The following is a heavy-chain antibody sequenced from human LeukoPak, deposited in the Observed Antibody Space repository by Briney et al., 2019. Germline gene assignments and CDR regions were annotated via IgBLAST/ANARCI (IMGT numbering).Heavy chain of an antibody. CDR1: GYTFTSYY. CDR3: AGEIVGTNY. CDR2: INPSGGST. D-gene: IGHD1-26*01. V-gene: IGHV1-46*03. Sequence: ASVKVSCKASGYTFTSYYTHWVRQAPGQGLEWMGIINPSGGSTSYAQKFQGRVTVTRDTSTSTVYMELSSLRSEDTAVYYCAGEIVGTNYWGQGTLVTVSS. J-gene: IGHJ4*02.